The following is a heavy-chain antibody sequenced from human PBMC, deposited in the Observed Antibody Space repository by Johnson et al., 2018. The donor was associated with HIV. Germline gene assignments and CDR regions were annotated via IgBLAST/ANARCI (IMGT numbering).Heavy chain of an antibody. D-gene: IGHD3-22*01. CDR3: ARESGWGHDAFDI. CDR1: GFTFSSNA. J-gene: IGHJ3*02. Sequence: QVQLVESGGGLVKPGGSLRLSCAASGFTFSSNAMHWVRQAPGKGLEWVAFIVYDGSKKYYADSVKGRFTISRDNSKNTLYLQMNSLRAEDTAVYSCARESGWGHDAFDIWGQGTMVIVSS. V-gene: IGHV3-30*02. CDR2: IVYDGSKK.